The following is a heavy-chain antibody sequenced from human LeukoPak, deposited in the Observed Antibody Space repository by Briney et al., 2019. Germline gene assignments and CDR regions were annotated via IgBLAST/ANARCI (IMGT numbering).Heavy chain of an antibody. J-gene: IGHJ4*02. Sequence: GASVKVSCKASGGTFSSYAISWVRQAPGQGLEWMGGIIPIFGTANYAQKFQGRVTITADESTSTAYMELSSLRSEDTAVYYCARLLTLYSNYVPHFDYWGQGTLVTVSS. CDR3: ARLLTLYSNYVPHFDY. CDR2: IIPIFGTA. V-gene: IGHV1-69*13. CDR1: GGTFSSYA. D-gene: IGHD4-11*01.